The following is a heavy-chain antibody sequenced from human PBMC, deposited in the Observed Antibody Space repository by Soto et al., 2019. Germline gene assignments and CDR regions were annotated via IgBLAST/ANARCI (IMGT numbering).Heavy chain of an antibody. CDR2: ISAYNGNT. V-gene: IGHV1-18*01. J-gene: IGHJ4*02. CDR1: GYTFTSYG. D-gene: IGHD6-13*01. CDR3: PRRVDSSSWYDDC. Sequence: QVQLVQSGAEVKKPGASVKVSCKASGYTFTSYGISWVRQAPGQGLEWMGWISAYNGNTNYAQKHPGRYTMHTDTSPGPAYMELRSLRSDDTALYYCPRRVDSSSWYDDCWGQGTLVTVSS.